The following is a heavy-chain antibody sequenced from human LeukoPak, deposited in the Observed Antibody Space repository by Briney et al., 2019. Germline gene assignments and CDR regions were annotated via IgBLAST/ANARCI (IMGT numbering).Heavy chain of an antibody. CDR3: ARGGGYYYRGAFDI. V-gene: IGHV3-48*01. CDR2: ISSSSSTI. D-gene: IGHD3-22*01. CDR1: GFTFSSYS. J-gene: IGHJ3*02. Sequence: GGPLRLSCAASGFTFSSYSMNWVRQAPGKGLEGVSYISSSSSTIYYADSVKGRFTISRDNAKNSLYLQMNSLRAEGTAVYYCARGGGYYYRGAFDIWGQGTMVTVSS.